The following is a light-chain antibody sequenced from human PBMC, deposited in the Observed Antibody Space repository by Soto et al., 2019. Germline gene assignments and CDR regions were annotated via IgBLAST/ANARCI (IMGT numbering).Light chain of an antibody. J-gene: IGKJ1*01. Sequence: DIQMTQSPPSLSASIGDRVTITCRASQTISNYLNWYQQKPGKAPKVLIYAASTLQSGVPSRFNGSGSGADFTLTISSLQSEDSATYYCQQSYFIPWTFGQGTKVEFK. CDR2: AAS. CDR1: QTISNY. CDR3: QQSYFIPWT. V-gene: IGKV1-39*01.